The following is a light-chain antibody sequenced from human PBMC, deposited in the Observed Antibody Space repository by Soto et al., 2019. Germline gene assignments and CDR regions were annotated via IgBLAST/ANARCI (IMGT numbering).Light chain of an antibody. V-gene: IGLV2-14*03. CDR1: RTDVDGYDY. CDR3: SSYTSATTYV. Sequence: QSVLTQPASVSGSPGQSIAISCTGVRTDVDGYDYVSWYQQHPGQAPQVIIYDVYNRPSGVSHRFSGSKSGNTASLTVSGLQTQDEADYYCSSYTSATTYVFGTGTKVTVL. J-gene: IGLJ1*01. CDR2: DVY.